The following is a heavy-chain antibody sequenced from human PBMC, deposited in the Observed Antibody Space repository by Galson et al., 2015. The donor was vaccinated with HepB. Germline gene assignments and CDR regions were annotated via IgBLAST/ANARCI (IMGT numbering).Heavy chain of an antibody. CDR3: ARELVPRWGKGDYYYMDV. V-gene: IGHV3-7*01. CDR1: GFIFSSNW. Sequence: SLRLSCAASGFIFSSNWMSWVRQAPGKGLEWVANIKQDGSEKYYVDSVKGRFTISRDNAKNSLYLQMNSLRAEDTAVYYCARELVPRWGKGDYYYMDVWGKGTTVTVSS. D-gene: IGHD6-13*01. J-gene: IGHJ6*03. CDR2: IKQDGSEK.